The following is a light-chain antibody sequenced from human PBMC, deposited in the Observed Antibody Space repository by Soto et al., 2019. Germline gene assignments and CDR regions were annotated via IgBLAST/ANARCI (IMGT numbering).Light chain of an antibody. J-gene: IGLJ1*01. CDR1: STDIGAYNY. CDR3: NSYTTLSNRV. Sequence: VLTQPASVSGSPGQSITISCTGTSTDIGAYNYVSWYQQHPGKAPKLLIYEVTNRPSGVSNRFSGSKSGNTASLTISGLQAEDEANYYCNSYTTLSNRVFGTGTKVTVL. CDR2: EVT. V-gene: IGLV2-14*01.